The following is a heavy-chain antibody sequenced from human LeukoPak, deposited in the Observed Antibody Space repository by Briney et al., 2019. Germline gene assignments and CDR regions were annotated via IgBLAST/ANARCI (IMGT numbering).Heavy chain of an antibody. Sequence: LSLTCAVYGGSFSGYYMSWIRQAPGKGLEWVSYISSSGSTIYYADSVKGRFTISRDNAKNSLYLQMNSLRAEDTAVYYCARDPSGSYIWFDPWGQGTLVTVSS. CDR2: ISSSGSTI. CDR1: GGSFSGYY. CDR3: ARDPSGSYIWFDP. D-gene: IGHD1-26*01. J-gene: IGHJ5*02. V-gene: IGHV3-11*01.